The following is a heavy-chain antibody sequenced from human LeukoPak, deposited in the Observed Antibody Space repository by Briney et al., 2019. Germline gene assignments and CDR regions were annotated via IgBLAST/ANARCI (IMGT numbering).Heavy chain of an antibody. D-gene: IGHD6-13*01. V-gene: IGHV3-7*01. CDR2: IKQDGSEK. CDR1: GFTFSTYW. J-gene: IGHJ4*02. CDR3: ARDSAGNDY. Sequence: GGSLRLSCVASGFTFSTYWMSRVRQAPGKGLEWVANIKQDGSEKYYVDSVKGRFTISRDNAKNSLYLQMNSLRAEDTAMYYCARDSAGNDYWGQGTLVTVSS.